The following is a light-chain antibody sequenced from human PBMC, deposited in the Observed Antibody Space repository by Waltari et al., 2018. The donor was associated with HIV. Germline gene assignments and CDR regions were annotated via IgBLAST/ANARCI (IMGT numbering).Light chain of an antibody. V-gene: IGKV1-33*01. CDR3: QQYDNLPPFT. J-gene: IGKJ4*01. Sequence: DIQMTQSPSSLSASVGDRVTITCQASQDISNYLNWYQQKPGKAPKLLIYEASNLETGVPSRFSGIGSGTDFTFTISSLQPEDIATYYCQQYDNLPPFTFGGGTKVEIK. CDR2: EAS. CDR1: QDISNY.